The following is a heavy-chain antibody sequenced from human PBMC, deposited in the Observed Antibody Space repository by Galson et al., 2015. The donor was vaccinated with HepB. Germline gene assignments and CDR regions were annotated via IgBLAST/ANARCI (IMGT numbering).Heavy chain of an antibody. CDR1: GLTLSNYW. Sequence: SLRLSCAASGLTLSNYWMTWVRQAPGKGLEWVANINQGGSEKYYADSVKGRFTVSRDNARNSLYLQMSSLRAEDTAVYYCVRGGGAFDIWGQGTMVTVSS. CDR2: INQGGSEK. V-gene: IGHV3-7*01. CDR3: VRGGGAFDI. J-gene: IGHJ3*02.